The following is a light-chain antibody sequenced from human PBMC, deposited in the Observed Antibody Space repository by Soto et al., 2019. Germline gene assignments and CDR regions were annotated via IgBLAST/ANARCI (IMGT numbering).Light chain of an antibody. CDR1: QSVSSSY. CDR3: QQYGSSPLFT. Sequence: EIVLTQSPGTLSLSPGERATLSCRASQSVSSSYLAWYQQKPGKAPRLLIYGASSRATGIPDRFSGSGSGTDFTITISRLEPEDFAVYYCQQYGSSPLFTFGPGTKVDIK. CDR2: GAS. V-gene: IGKV3-20*01. J-gene: IGKJ3*01.